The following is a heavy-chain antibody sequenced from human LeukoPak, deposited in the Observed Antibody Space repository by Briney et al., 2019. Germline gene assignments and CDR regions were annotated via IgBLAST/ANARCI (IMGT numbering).Heavy chain of an antibody. J-gene: IGHJ6*04. V-gene: IGHV3-48*01. CDR3: ASRPSTIV. D-gene: IGHD1-26*01. CDR1: GSTFRSYS. CDR2: ISSSSSTI. Sequence: GGSLRLSCAASGSTFRSYSMNWVRQAPGKGLEWVSYISSSSSTIYYADSVKGRFTISRDNAKNSLYLQMNSLRAEDTAVYYCASRPSTIVWGKGTTVTASS.